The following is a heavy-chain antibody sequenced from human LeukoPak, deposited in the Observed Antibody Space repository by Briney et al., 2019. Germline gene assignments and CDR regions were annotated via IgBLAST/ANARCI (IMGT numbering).Heavy chain of an antibody. Sequence: GGSLRLSCAASGFTFSTYTMNWVRQAPGKGLEGVSSISSSSSYIYYADSVKGRFTISRDNAKNSLYLQMNSLRAEDTAVYYCARKYSGSYSFDYWGQGTLVTVSS. V-gene: IGHV3-21*01. D-gene: IGHD1-26*01. CDR1: GFTFSTYT. CDR3: ARKYSGSYSFDY. J-gene: IGHJ4*02. CDR2: ISSSSSYI.